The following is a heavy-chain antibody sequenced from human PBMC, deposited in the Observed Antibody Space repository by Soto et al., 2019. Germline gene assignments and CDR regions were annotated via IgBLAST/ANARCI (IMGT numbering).Heavy chain of an antibody. J-gene: IGHJ5*02. CDR2: IYYSGST. CDR1: GGSINSSSYY. V-gene: IGHV4-39*01. CDR3: ARLYSGRAAAGKDWFDP. D-gene: IGHD6-13*01. Sequence: PSETLSLTCTVSGGSINSSSYYWGWLRPPPGKGREWIRSIYYSGSTYYSPSLKSRVTISVDTSKNQFSLKLSSVTDADTAVYYCARLYSGRAAAGKDWFDPWGQGTLVTVSS.